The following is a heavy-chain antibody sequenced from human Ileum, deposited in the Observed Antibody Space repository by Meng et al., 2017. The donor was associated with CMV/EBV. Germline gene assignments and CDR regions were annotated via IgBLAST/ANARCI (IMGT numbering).Heavy chain of an antibody. V-gene: IGHV1-2*02. CDR1: FTDYY. CDR3: ARDELFGATGSGRGWIDS. Sequence: FTDYYIHWGRQAPGQGLEWMGWVDPNSGGTNYAQKFRGRVTMTRDTSITTAYMELSRLRSDDTALYYCARDELFGATGSGRGWIDSWGQGTLVTVSS. CDR2: VDPNSGGT. D-gene: IGHD3-10*01. J-gene: IGHJ4*02.